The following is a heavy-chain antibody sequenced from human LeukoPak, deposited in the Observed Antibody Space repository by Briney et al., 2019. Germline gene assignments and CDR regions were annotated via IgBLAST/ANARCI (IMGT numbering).Heavy chain of an antibody. CDR2: IYYSGST. V-gene: IGHV4-61*01. CDR1: GGSVSNGSYY. CDR3: ARDLGYCSGGSCSYFDY. J-gene: IGHJ4*02. Sequence: SETLSLTCTVSGGSVSNGSYYWSWIRQPPGKGLEWIEYIYYSGSTNYNPSLKSRVTISVDTSKNQFSLKLSSVTAADTAVYYCARDLGYCSGGSCSYFDYWGQGTLVTVSS. D-gene: IGHD2-15*01.